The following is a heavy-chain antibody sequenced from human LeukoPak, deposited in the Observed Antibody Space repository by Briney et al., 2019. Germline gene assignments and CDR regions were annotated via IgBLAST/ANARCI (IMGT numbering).Heavy chain of an antibody. D-gene: IGHD1-1*01. J-gene: IGHJ4*02. Sequence: GGSLRLSCTASGFTFGDYAMSWIRQAPGKGLEGVGFIRSKAYGETADYAAPVKGRFTISRDDSKAIAYLQMNSLKTEDTAVYHCTRDRGAYNHYDYWGQGTLVTVSS. CDR2: IRSKAYGETA. CDR3: TRDRGAYNHYDY. CDR1: GFTFGDYA. V-gene: IGHV3-49*03.